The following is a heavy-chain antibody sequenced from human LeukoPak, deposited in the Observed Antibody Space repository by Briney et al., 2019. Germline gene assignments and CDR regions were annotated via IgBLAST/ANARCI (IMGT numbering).Heavy chain of an antibody. V-gene: IGHV4-39*01. CDR3: ARAEINDYNRY. CDR2: IYYSGNT. CDR1: GVSISSSNSY. Sequence: PSETLSLTCTVSGVSISSSNSYWGWIRQPPGKGLEWIGSIYYSGNTYYNASLKSQVSISIDTSKNQFSLKLTSVTAADTAVYYCARAEINDYNRYWGQGILVIVSS. D-gene: IGHD4-11*01. J-gene: IGHJ4*02.